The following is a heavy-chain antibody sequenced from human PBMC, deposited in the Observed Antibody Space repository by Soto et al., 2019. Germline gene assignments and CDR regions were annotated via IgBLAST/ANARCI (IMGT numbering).Heavy chain of an antibody. CDR1: GDFITSGSYY. Sequence: QVQLQQSGPGLLKPSQTLSLTCAVSGDFITSGSYYWTWIRQRPGEGLEWIGYISYSVSTSYNPSLKSRVSISGNASNHQFSLKLASVTAADTALYHCTREGGGLFSVFGVGGLDVWGQGTTVIGSS. V-gene: IGHV4-31*11. D-gene: IGHD3-3*01. J-gene: IGHJ6*02. CDR3: TREGGGLFSVFGVGGLDV. CDR2: ISYSVST.